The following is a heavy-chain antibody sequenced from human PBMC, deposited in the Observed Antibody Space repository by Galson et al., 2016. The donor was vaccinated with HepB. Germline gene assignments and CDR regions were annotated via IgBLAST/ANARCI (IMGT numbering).Heavy chain of an antibody. CDR3: ARDRDYAFVI. CDR2: ITSDSTNI. Sequence: FGTASGLNFGIDSENWIRQAPGKGLEWIAYITSDSTNIQYADSVRGRFTISRDNAERSVNLQMNRLKVEDTAVYFCARDRDYAFVIWGQGTMVTVSS. J-gene: IGHJ3*02. CDR1: GLNFGIDS. V-gene: IGHV3-48*01. D-gene: IGHD5-24*01.